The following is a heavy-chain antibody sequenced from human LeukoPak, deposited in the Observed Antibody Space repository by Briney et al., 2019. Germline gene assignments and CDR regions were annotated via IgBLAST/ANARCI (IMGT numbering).Heavy chain of an antibody. J-gene: IGHJ5*02. Sequence: PSETLSLTCTVSGCSISSGDYYWSWIRQPAGKGLEWIGRIYTSGSTNYNPSLKSRVTISVDTSKNQFSLKLSSVTAADTAVYYCVRDIGYCSSTSCPRVDNWFDPWGQGTLVTVSS. CDR2: IYTSGST. CDR1: GCSISSGDYY. V-gene: IGHV4-61*02. D-gene: IGHD2-2*01. CDR3: VRDIGYCSSTSCPRVDNWFDP.